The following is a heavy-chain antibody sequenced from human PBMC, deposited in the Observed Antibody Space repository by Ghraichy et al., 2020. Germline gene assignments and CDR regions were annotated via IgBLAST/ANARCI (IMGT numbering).Heavy chain of an antibody. D-gene: IGHD6-19*01. CDR1: GFTFSGYA. V-gene: IGHV3-23*01. Sequence: SCAASGFTFSGYAMSWVRQAPGKGLEWVSTITWNSASTRYADSVKGRSTISRDKYKNAVYLQVTSLREDDTAVYFCAKTGDSGWFYDYWGRGTLVTVSS. CDR2: ITWNSAST. CDR3: AKTGDSGWFYDY. J-gene: IGHJ4*02.